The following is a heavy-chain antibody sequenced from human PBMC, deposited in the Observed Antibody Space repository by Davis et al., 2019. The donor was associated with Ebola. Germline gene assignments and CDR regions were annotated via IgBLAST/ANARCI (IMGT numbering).Heavy chain of an antibody. CDR1: GYTFTSYY. Sequence: ASVKVSCKASGYTFTSYYMHWVRQAPGQGLEWMGIINPSGGSTSYAQKFQGRVTMTRDTSTSTVYMELSSLRSEDTAVYYCARDHRRYCSGGSCYLRLYYYYYMDVWGKGTTVTVSS. CDR3: ARDHRRYCSGGSCYLRLYYYYYMDV. V-gene: IGHV1-46*01. J-gene: IGHJ6*03. CDR2: INPSGGST. D-gene: IGHD2-15*01.